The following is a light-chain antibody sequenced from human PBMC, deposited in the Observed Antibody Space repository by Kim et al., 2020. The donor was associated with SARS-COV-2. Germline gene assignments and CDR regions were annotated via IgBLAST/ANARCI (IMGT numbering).Light chain of an antibody. V-gene: IGKV1-39*01. CDR3: QQTYITPT. J-gene: IGKJ1*01. CDR2: GAS. Sequence: SASVGDRVTITCRASQSISSYLSWYQQKPGQAPKLLIYGASSLQSGVPSRFSGSGYGTDFTLTISSLQPEDFATYYCQQTYITPTFGQGTKVDIK. CDR1: QSISSY.